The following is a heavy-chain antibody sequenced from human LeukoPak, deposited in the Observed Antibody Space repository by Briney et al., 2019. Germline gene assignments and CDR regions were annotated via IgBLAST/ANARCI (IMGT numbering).Heavy chain of an antibody. CDR1: GGSISSSSYY. CDR2: IYTSGRT. J-gene: IGHJ4*02. D-gene: IGHD3-10*01. Sequence: SETLSLTCTVSGGSISSSSYYWNWIRQPAGKGLEWIGRIYTSGRTNYNPSLKSRVTISLDTSKNQFSLKLSSVTAADTAVYYCATWGSGSINYWGQGTLVTVSS. CDR3: ATWGSGSINY. V-gene: IGHV4-61*02.